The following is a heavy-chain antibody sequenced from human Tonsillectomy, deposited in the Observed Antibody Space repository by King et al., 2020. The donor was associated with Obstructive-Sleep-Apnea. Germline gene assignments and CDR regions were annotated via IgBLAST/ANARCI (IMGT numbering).Heavy chain of an antibody. D-gene: IGHD3-16*01. CDR3: AHQGGRYYYFDY. V-gene: IGHV2-5*02. CDR2: IYWDDDK. Sequence: TLKESGPTLVKPTQTLTLTCTFSGFSLSTSGVGVGWIRQPPGKALEWLALIYWDDDKHYSPSLETRLTITKDTSKDQVVLTMTNMNPVDTATYYCAHQGGRYYYFDYWGQGTLVTVSS. J-gene: IGHJ4*02. CDR1: GFSLSTSGVG.